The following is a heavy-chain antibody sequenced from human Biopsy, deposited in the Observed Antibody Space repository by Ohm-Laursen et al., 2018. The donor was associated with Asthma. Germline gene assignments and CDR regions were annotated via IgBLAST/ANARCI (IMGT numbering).Heavy chain of an antibody. CDR1: GFPFTAYY. J-gene: IGHJ4*02. Sequence: ASVKVSCKTSGFPFTAYYIHWVRQAPGQGLKWMGWISLNTGDANLAQKFRGWVTMTRDTSISTAYLVLSGLKSHDTAVYYCARAPYSDAIDSWGQGTLVAVSS. CDR3: ARAPYSDAIDS. D-gene: IGHD1-26*01. V-gene: IGHV1-2*04. CDR2: ISLNTGDA.